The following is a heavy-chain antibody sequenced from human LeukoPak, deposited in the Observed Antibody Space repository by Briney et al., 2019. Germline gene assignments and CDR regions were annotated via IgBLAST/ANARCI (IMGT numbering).Heavy chain of an antibody. D-gene: IGHD4-23*01. J-gene: IGHJ5*02. CDR3: ARDNSIHERGWWFDP. Sequence: ASVKLSGKASGYSFTSHYMHWVRQAPGQGLEWMGFINPRGTSTIYAEKFQGRIIMTRDMSTTTDYMELSSLKSDDTAVYYCARDNSIHERGWWFDPWGQGTLVTVSS. CDR2: INPRGTST. V-gene: IGHV1-46*01. CDR1: GYSFTSHY.